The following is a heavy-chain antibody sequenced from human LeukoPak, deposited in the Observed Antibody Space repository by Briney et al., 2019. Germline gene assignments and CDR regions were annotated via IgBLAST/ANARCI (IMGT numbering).Heavy chain of an antibody. J-gene: IGHJ4*02. V-gene: IGHV3-11*06. Sequence: GGSLRLSCAASGFTFSDYYMNWVRQAPGKGLEWVSYISSSSSSRYYADSVKGRFTISRDDARNSLYLQMNSLRAEDTAVYYCARMSGSRLPGYWGQGALVTVSS. CDR2: ISSSSSSR. D-gene: IGHD3-3*01. CDR3: ARMSGSRLPGY. CDR1: GFTFSDYY.